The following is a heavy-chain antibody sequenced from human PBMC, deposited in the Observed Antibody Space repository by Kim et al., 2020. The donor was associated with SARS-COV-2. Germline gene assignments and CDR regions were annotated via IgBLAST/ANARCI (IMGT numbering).Heavy chain of an antibody. J-gene: IGHJ6*01. Sequence: SVKVSCKASGFTFTNSALQWVRQARGQRPEWVGRIVFGSERTQYAQKFQERLTITWDMSTTTAYMELSSLRSGDTAVYYCAGGAEGGYNYFHLGVWGQG. V-gene: IGHV1-58*01. CDR1: GFTFTNSA. CDR3: AGGAEGGYNYFHLGV. CDR2: IVFGSERT. D-gene: IGHD1-26*01.